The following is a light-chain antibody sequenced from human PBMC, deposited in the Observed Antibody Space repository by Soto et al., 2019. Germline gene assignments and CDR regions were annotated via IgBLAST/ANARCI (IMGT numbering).Light chain of an antibody. CDR1: SSDVGGYNY. CDR2: EVI. V-gene: IGLV2-14*01. J-gene: IGLJ3*02. CDR3: NSFTSINTWV. Sequence: QSALTQPASVSGSPGQSITISCTGTSSDVGGYNYVAWYQQHPGKSPKLLIYEVINRPSGVSNRLSGSKSGNTASLTISGLQAEDEADYYCNSFTSINTWVFGGGTKLTVL.